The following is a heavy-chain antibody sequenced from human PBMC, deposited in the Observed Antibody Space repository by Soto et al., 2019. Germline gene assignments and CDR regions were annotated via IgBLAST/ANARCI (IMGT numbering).Heavy chain of an antibody. Sequence: GGSLRLSCASSGFTFSSYAMNWVRQAPGKGLEWVSIISGSGGSTYYADSVKGRFTISRDNSRNTLYLQMNSLRVEDTAVYYCAKRSPPNYGMDVWGQGTTVTVSS. J-gene: IGHJ6*02. CDR3: AKRSPPNYGMDV. CDR1: GFTFSSYA. V-gene: IGHV3-23*01. CDR2: ISGSGGST.